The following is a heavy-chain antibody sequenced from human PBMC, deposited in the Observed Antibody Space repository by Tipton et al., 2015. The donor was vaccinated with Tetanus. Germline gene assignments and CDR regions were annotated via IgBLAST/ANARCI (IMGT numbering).Heavy chain of an antibody. CDR2: ISWNSDYI. CDR1: GFRFETYA. CDR3: AKDGCFSVGCLGSDY. Sequence: SLRLSCAASGFRFETYAMFWVRQVPGKGLEWVSGISWNSDYIGYADFVKGRFTISRDNSKNTLYLQMNSLRAEDTAVYYCAKDGCFSVGCLGSDYWGQGNLVTVSS. J-gene: IGHJ4*02. D-gene: IGHD5/OR15-5a*01. V-gene: IGHV3-9*01.